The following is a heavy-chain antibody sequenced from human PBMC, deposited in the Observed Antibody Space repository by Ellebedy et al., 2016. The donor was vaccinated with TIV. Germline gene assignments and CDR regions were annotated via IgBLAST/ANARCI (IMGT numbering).Heavy chain of an antibody. CDR2: IKEDGSEK. V-gene: IGHV3-7*01. D-gene: IGHD3-10*01. CDR1: GFTFRSEW. J-gene: IGHJ4*02. Sequence: GESLKISCAASGFTFRSEWMSWVRQAPGKGLEWVANIKEDGSEKDYVDLVKGRFTISRDNAKNSLYLQMNNLRVEETAVYYCARAHYWGQGTLVTVSS. CDR3: ARAHY.